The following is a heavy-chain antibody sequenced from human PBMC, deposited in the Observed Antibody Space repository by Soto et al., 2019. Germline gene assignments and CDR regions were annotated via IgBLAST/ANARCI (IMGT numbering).Heavy chain of an antibody. V-gene: IGHV4-31*03. Sequence: SETLSLTCTVSGGSISSGGYYWSWIRQHPGKGLEWIGYIYYSGSTYYNPSLKSRVTISVDTSKNQFSLKLSSVTAADTAVYYCARMDDNDFDYYYYGMDVWGQGTTVTVSS. CDR2: IYYSGST. J-gene: IGHJ6*02. CDR3: ARMDDNDFDYYYYGMDV. CDR1: GGSISSGGYY. D-gene: IGHD3-16*01.